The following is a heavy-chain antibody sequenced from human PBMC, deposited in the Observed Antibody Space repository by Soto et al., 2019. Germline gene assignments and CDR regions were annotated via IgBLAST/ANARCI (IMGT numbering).Heavy chain of an antibody. CDR2: INAGNGNT. CDR1: GYTFTSYA. J-gene: IGHJ4*02. Sequence: ASVKVSCKASGYTFTSYAMHWVRQAPGQRLEWMGWINAGNGNTKYSQKFQGRVTITRDTSASTAYMELSSLRSEDTAVYYCARDPYYSYSSGWYNYWGQGTLVTVSS. V-gene: IGHV1-3*01. CDR3: ARDPYYSYSSGWYNY. D-gene: IGHD6-19*01.